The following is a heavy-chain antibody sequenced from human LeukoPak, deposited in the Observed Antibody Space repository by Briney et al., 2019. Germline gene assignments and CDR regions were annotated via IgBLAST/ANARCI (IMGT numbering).Heavy chain of an antibody. D-gene: IGHD3-10*01. CDR2: IYHSGST. J-gene: IGHJ3*01. V-gene: IGHV4-38-2*01. CDR1: GYSISSGYY. CDR3: ARRSSAVGNAFDV. Sequence: SETLSLTCAVSGYSISSGYYWGWIRQPPGKGLEWIGNIYHSGSTYYNSSLRSRLTISVDTSKNHFSLKLSSVTAADTAVYYCARRSSAVGNAFDVWGQGTMLTVS.